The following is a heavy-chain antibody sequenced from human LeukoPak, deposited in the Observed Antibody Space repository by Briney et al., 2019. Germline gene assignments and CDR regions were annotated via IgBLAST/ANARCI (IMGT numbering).Heavy chain of an antibody. V-gene: IGHV3-21*01. D-gene: IGHD5-18*01. CDR2: ISSSSSYI. Sequence: GGSLRLSCAASGFTFNNYAMNWVRQAPGKGLEWVSSISSSSSYIYYADSVKGRFTISRDNAKNSLYLQMNSLRAEDTAVYYCARGAQLWLPTFDYWGQGTLVTVSS. J-gene: IGHJ4*02. CDR1: GFTFNNYA. CDR3: ARGAQLWLPTFDY.